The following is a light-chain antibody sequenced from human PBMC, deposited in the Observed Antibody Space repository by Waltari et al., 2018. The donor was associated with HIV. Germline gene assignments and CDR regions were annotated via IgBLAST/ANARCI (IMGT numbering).Light chain of an antibody. CDR1: SSNIGAGYD. J-gene: IGLJ2*01. V-gene: IGLV1-40*01. Sequence: QSVLTQPPSVSGAPGQRVTISCTGSSSNIGAGYDVHWYQQLPGTAPTLLIYGTNKRPSGVPDRFSGSKSRTSASLAITGLQAEDEAEYYCQSYDSSLSGWVVFGGGTKVTVL. CDR3: QSYDSSLSGWVV. CDR2: GTN.